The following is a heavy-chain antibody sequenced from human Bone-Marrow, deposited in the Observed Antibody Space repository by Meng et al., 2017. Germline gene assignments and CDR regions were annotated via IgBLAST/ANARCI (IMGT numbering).Heavy chain of an antibody. CDR1: GFTVSSNY. J-gene: IGHJ3*02. D-gene: IGHD3-22*01. Sequence: GGSLRLSCAASGFTVSSNYMSWVRQAPGKGLEWVSVIYSGGSTYYADSVKGRFTISRDNAKNSLYLQMNSLRAEDTALYYCAKDILMSYDSSGYYRSPVAFDIWGQGTMVTVSS. CDR3: AKDILMSYDSSGYYRSPVAFDI. CDR2: IYSGGST. V-gene: IGHV3-53*05.